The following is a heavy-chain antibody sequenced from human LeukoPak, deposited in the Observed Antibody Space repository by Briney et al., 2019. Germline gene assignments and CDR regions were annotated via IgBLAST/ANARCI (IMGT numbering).Heavy chain of an antibody. CDR1: GFTFSSYG. V-gene: IGHV3-30*18. Sequence: GGSLRLSCAASGFTFSSYGMHWVRQTPGKGLEWVAVISYDGSKKYHVDSVKGRVTISRDNSKNTLYLQMNSLRAEDTAVYYCAKGARDDYGDYFSWFDPWGQGTLVTVSS. D-gene: IGHD4-17*01. CDR2: ISYDGSKK. CDR3: AKGARDDYGDYFSWFDP. J-gene: IGHJ5*02.